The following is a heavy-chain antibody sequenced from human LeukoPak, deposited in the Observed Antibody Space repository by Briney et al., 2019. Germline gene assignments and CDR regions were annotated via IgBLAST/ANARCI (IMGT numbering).Heavy chain of an antibody. V-gene: IGHV1-2*06. J-gene: IGHJ5*02. CDR1: GYTFTGYY. D-gene: IGHD1-7*01. CDR2: INPNSGGT. CDR3: ARGAETTTNWFDP. Sequence: ASVKVSCKASGYTFTGYYMHWGRQAPGQGLEWRGRINPNSGGTNYAEKFQGRVTVTRDTSISTAYMELSRLTSDDTAVYYCARGAETTTNWFDPWGQGTLVTVSS.